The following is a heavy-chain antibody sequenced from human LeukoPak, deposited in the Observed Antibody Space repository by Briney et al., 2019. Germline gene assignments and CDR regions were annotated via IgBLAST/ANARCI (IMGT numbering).Heavy chain of an antibody. J-gene: IGHJ3*02. CDR1: GGSISGYY. V-gene: IGHV4-59*01. CDR2: IYHSGST. CDR3: ARAGVGSIAFDI. Sequence: SETLSLTCTVSGGSISGYYWSWIRQPPGRGLGWIGYIYHSGSTNYNASLKSRVTISADTSKNHFSLKLSSVTAADTAVYYCARAGVGSIAFDIWGQGTMVTVSS. D-gene: IGHD3-3*01.